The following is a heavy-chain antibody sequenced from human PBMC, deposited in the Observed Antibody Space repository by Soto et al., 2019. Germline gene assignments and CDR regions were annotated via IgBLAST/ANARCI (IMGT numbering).Heavy chain of an antibody. CDR3: ARNYGDPGAFDI. CDR1: GYSFASYR. Sequence: GESLKISCKGSGYSFASYRIAWVRQMPGKGLEWMGIIDPSDSDIRYSPSFQGQVTISADKSISTAYLQWSSLKASDTAMYYCARNYGDPGAFDIWGQGTMVTVSS. V-gene: IGHV5-51*01. D-gene: IGHD4-17*01. CDR2: IDPSDSDI. J-gene: IGHJ3*02.